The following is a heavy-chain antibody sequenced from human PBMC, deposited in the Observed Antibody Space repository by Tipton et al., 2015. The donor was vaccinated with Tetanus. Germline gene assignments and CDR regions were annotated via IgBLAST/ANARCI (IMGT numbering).Heavy chain of an antibody. CDR1: GGSISSSSYF. D-gene: IGHD6-13*01. CDR3: AGPGGSSWYTHYLDY. V-gene: IGHV4-39*01. CDR2: IYYSGST. J-gene: IGHJ4*02. Sequence: TLSLTCTVSGGSISSSSYFWGWIRQPPGKGLEWIGSIYYSGSTYYNLSLKSRVTISVDTSKNQFSLKLSSVTAADTAVYYCAGPGGSSWYTHYLDYWGQGTLVTVSS.